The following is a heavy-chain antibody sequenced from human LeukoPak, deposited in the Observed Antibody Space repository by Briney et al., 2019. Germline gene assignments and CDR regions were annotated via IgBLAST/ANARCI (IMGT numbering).Heavy chain of an antibody. D-gene: IGHD1-14*01. Sequence: ASVRVSCAASGYTFTSYGMSWVRQAPGQGLEWMAWISAYNGNTYYADKVQGRFTMSRDTSTSTAYMQLRSLRAEDTAVYYCAKEYTYFDYWGQGTLVTVSS. CDR3: AKEYTYFDY. CDR1: GYTFTSYG. J-gene: IGHJ4*02. V-gene: IGHV1-18*01. CDR2: ISAYNGNT.